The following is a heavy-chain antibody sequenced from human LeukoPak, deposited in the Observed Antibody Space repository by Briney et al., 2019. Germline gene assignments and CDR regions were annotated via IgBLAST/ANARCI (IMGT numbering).Heavy chain of an antibody. Sequence: GGSLRLSCAASGFIFSSYDINWLRQAPGQGLEWISSISSSSSYIYYADSVRGRFTISRDNAKHSVFLHMNRLRAEDTAVYYCARALSIATTVDIWGLGTMVTVSS. CDR2: ISSSSSYI. CDR1: GFIFSSYD. J-gene: IGHJ3*02. D-gene: IGHD6-6*01. CDR3: ARALSIATTVDI. V-gene: IGHV3-21*01.